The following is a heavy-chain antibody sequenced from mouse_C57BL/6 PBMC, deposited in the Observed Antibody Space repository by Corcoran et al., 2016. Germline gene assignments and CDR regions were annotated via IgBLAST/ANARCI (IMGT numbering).Heavy chain of an antibody. CDR2: IYPRSGNT. CDR1: GYTFTSYG. J-gene: IGHJ3*01. Sequence: QVQLQQSGAELARPGASVKLSCKASGYTFTSYGISWVKQRTGQGLEWIGEIYPRSGNTYYNEKFKGKATLTADKSSSTAYMELRSLTSEDSAVYFCATGRPPFAYWGQGTLVTVSA. CDR3: ATGRPPFAY. V-gene: IGHV1-81*01. D-gene: IGHD1-1*01.